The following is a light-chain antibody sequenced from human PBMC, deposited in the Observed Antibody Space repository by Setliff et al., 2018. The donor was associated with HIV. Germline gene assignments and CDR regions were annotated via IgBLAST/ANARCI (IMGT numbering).Light chain of an antibody. CDR2: SNS. CDR1: RSNIGAGYD. V-gene: IGLV1-40*01. J-gene: IGLJ1*01. CDR3: NSYTHSNSFV. Sequence: QSALTQPPSVSGAPGQRVTISCTGTRSNIGAGYDVHWYQHLPGAAPKLLIYSNSNRPSGVPDRFSGSKSGTSASLAITGLQAEDEADYYCNSYTHSNSFVFGTGTKVTVL.